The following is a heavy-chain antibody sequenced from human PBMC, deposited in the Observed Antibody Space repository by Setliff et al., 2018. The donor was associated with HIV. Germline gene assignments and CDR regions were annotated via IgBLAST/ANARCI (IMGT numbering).Heavy chain of an antibody. CDR1: GGSISSGGYY. CDR2: IHYSGNT. V-gene: IGHV4-31*03. CDR3: ARSKTFYDFWGGYYTHGAFKI. D-gene: IGHD3-3*01. Sequence: SETLSLTCTVSGGSISSGGYYWSWIRQHPGKGLEWIGYIHYSGNTYNNPSLNSRISISVDMSKNKFSLNLTSVTAADTAVYYCARSKTFYDFWGGYYTHGAFKIWGRGTMVTVSS. J-gene: IGHJ3*02.